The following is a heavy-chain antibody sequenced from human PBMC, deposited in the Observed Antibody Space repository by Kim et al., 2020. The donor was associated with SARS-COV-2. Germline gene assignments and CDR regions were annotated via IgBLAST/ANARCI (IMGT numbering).Heavy chain of an antibody. J-gene: IGHJ4*02. CDR1: GFPLKNFA. CDR2: ISYDGIDK. Sequence: GGSLRLSCEASGFPLKNFAMHWVRQAPGQGLEWVAVISYDGIDKYYADFAKGRFTISRDDSKNMLYLHMNNLRGEDTAMYFCAKDRFGSGNALHDSWGQGPLVTVTS. CDR3: AKDRFGSGNALHDS. V-gene: IGHV3-30*04. D-gene: IGHD6-25*01.